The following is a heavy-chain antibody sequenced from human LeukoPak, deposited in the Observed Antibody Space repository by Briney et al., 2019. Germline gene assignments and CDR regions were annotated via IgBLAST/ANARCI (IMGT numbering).Heavy chain of an antibody. V-gene: IGHV3-11*06. Sequence: PGGSLRLSCAASGFTFSDYYMSWIRQAPGKGLEWVAYIITTSTYTDYADSVKGRFTISRDNAKNSLYLQMNSLRAEDTAVYYCARYGGYKLFDYWGQGTLVTVSS. CDR1: GFTFSDYY. J-gene: IGHJ4*02. CDR3: ARYGGYKLFDY. CDR2: IITTSTYT. D-gene: IGHD5-12*01.